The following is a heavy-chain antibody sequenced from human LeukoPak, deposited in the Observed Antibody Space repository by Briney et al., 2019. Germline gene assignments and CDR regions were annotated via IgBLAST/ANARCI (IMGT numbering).Heavy chain of an antibody. Sequence: GGSLRLSCAASAFTFSTYAMHWVRQAPGKGLEWVSYISSSSRTIWYADSVKGRFTISRDNAKNSLYLQMNSLRDEDTAVYYCAREGNYFDSWGQGTLVTVSS. V-gene: IGHV3-48*02. CDR2: ISSSSRTI. J-gene: IGHJ4*02. CDR1: AFTFSTYA. CDR3: AREGNYFDS.